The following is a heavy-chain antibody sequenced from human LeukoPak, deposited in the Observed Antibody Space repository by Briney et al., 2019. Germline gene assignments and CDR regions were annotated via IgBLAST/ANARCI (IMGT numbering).Heavy chain of an antibody. CDR2: ISGSGSTI. CDR3: ASRGDYYYGMDV. Sequence: GGYLRLSCAASGFTFSDYYMSWLRQAPGKGLEWVSYISGSGSTIYYADSVKGRFTISRDNAKNSLYLQMNSLRAEDTAVYYCASRGDYYYGMDVWGQGTTVTVSS. CDR1: GFTFSDYY. J-gene: IGHJ6*02. V-gene: IGHV3-11*01. D-gene: IGHD3-10*01.